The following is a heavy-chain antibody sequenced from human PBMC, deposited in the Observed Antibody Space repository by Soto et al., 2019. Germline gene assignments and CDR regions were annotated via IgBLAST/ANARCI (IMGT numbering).Heavy chain of an antibody. CDR2: INPSGGST. D-gene: IGHD2-15*01. J-gene: IGHJ4*02. Sequence: QVQLVQSGAEVKKPGASVKVSCKASGYTFTSYYMHWVRQAPGQGLEWMGIINPSGGSTSYAQKFQGRVTMTRDTSTSTVYRELSSLGSEDTAVYYCARVPDCSGGSCYSLGFDYWGQGTLVTVSS. CDR1: GYTFTSYY. CDR3: ARVPDCSGGSCYSLGFDY. V-gene: IGHV1-46*01.